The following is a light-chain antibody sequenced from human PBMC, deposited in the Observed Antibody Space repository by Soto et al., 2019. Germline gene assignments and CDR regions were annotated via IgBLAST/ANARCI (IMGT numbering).Light chain of an antibody. V-gene: IGKV3-15*01. CDR2: GAS. CDR1: QSVSSN. Sequence: EIVMTQSPATLSVSPGERATLSCRASQSVSSNLAWYQQKPGQAPRLLIYGASTRATGIPARFSGSGSGTEFTLTISILQSVDFAVYYCQHYNNWPPMAFGQGTKVEIK. CDR3: QHYNNWPPMA. J-gene: IGKJ1*01.